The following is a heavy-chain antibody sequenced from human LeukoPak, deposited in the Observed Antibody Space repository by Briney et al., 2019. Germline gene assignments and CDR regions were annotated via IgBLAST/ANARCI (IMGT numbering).Heavy chain of an antibody. D-gene: IGHD3-10*01. J-gene: IGHJ5*02. CDR3: ARGRAKTDCYGSGSSSTWFDP. CDR2: INRSGST. V-gene: IGHV4-34*01. CDR1: GGSFSGYY. Sequence: SETLSLTCAVYGGSFSGYYWSWIRQPPGKGLEWFGEINRSGSTNYNPSLKSRVTISVDTSKNQFSLKLSSATAADTAVYYCARGRAKTDCYGSGSSSTWFDPWGQGTLVTVSS.